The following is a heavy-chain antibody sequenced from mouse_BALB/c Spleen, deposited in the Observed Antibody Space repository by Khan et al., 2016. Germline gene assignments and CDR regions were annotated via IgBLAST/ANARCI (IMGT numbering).Heavy chain of an antibody. CDR3: ARAPYDYDVGFAY. V-gene: IGHV14-3*02. D-gene: IGHD2-4*01. CDR2: IDPANGNT. CDR1: GFNIKDTY. Sequence: VQLQQSGAELVKPGASVKLSCTASGFNIKDTYMHWVKQRPEQGLEWIGRIDPANGNTKYDPKFQGKATITADTSSNTAYLQLRSLTSEDTAVANYARAPYDYDVGFAYWGQGTLVTVSA. J-gene: IGHJ3*01.